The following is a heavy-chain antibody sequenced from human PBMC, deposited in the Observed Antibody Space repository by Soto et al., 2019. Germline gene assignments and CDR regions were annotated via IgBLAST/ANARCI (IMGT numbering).Heavy chain of an antibody. CDR2: IFSNDEK. Sequence: QVTLKESGPVLVKPTETLTLTCTVSGFSLSNARMGVSWIRQPPGKALEWLAHIFSNDEKSYSTSLKSRLTISKDTSKSQVVLTMTNMDPVDTATYYCAWIVGYSSGWQESYYFDYWGQGTLVTVSS. J-gene: IGHJ4*02. CDR3: AWIVGYSSGWQESYYFDY. D-gene: IGHD6-19*01. V-gene: IGHV2-26*01. CDR1: GFSLSNARMG.